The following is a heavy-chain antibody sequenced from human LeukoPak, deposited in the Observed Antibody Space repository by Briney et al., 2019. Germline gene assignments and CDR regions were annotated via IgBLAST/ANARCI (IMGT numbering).Heavy chain of an antibody. CDR2: IYYSGST. V-gene: IGHV4-39*07. Sequence: PSETLSLTCTVSGGSISSSSYYWGWIRQPPGEGLEWIGSIYYSGSTYYNPSLKSRVTISVDTSKNQFSLKLSSVTAADTAVYYCARWQRITIFRLHAFDIWGQGTMVTVSS. D-gene: IGHD3-9*01. J-gene: IGHJ3*02. CDR3: ARWQRITIFRLHAFDI. CDR1: GGSISSSSYY.